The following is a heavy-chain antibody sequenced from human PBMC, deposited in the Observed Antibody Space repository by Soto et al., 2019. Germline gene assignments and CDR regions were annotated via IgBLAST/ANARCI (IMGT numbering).Heavy chain of an antibody. V-gene: IGHV4-30-2*01. CDR1: GGSLSGATYS. J-gene: IGHJ4*02. Sequence: SETLSLTCGVSGGSLSGATYSWNWIRQPPGKGLEWIGYIFPSGTTYYNPSLKSRVTISIDVSKNQFSLSLRSSTAADTAVHYCARSREFDYWSQGTLVTVSS. CDR2: IFPSGTT. CDR3: ARSREFDY.